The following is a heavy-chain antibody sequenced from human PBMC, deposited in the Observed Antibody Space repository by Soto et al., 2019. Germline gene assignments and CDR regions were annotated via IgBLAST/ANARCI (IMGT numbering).Heavy chain of an antibody. CDR3: AIDCKCGSDWGADY. V-gene: IGHV3-23*01. Sequence: GGSLRLSCAASGFTFSSYGMSWVRQAPGKGLEWVSSISGSSGDTYYPDSVKGRFTISRDNSKNTLYLQMNSLRAADTAVYYCAIDCKCGSDWGADYWGQGILVTVS. CDR1: GFTFSSYG. CDR2: ISGSSGDT. D-gene: IGHD2-21*02. J-gene: IGHJ4*02.